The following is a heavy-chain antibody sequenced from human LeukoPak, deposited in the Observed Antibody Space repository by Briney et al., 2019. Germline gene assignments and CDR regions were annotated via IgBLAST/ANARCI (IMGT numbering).Heavy chain of an antibody. D-gene: IGHD2-15*01. Sequence: GGSLTLPCAVSGFPFSSYWMSWIRQAPGKGREWVAKIKQDGSEKYYVDSVKGRFTISRHNAKNSVYLQMNSLSAEDTAVYYCARDYAEVVAAIAQDHDAFDIWGQGTMVTVSS. CDR1: GFPFSSYW. CDR3: ARDYAEVVAAIAQDHDAFDI. J-gene: IGHJ3*02. CDR2: IKQDGSEK. V-gene: IGHV3-7*04.